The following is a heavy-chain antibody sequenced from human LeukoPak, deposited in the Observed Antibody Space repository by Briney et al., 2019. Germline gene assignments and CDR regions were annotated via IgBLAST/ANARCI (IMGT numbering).Heavy chain of an antibody. Sequence: GESLRLSCAASGFTFGDYAMHWGRQAPGKGLEGVSGISWNSGSRGYADSVKCRFTISRDNAKNRLYLQMNSLRAEDTALYYCAKGISTRSQRSPFDYRGQGTLVTVSS. J-gene: IGHJ4*02. D-gene: IGHD2-2*01. CDR2: ISWNSGSR. V-gene: IGHV3-9*01. CDR3: AKGISTRSQRSPFDY. CDR1: GFTFGDYA.